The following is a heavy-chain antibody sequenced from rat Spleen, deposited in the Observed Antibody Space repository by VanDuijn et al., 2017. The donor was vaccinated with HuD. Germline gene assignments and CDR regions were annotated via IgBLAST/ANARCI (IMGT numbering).Heavy chain of an antibody. D-gene: IGHD1-1*01. V-gene: IGHV5-25*01. CDR2: ITNSGGST. CDR1: GFTFSDYY. CDR3: AGYYNYFDY. Sequence: EVQLVESDGGLVQPGRSLKLSCAASGFTFSDYYMAWVRQAPTKGLEWVASITNSGGSTYYRDSVKGRFTISRDNAKSTLYLQMNSLKSEDTASYYCAGYYNYFDYWGQGVMVTVSS. J-gene: IGHJ2*01.